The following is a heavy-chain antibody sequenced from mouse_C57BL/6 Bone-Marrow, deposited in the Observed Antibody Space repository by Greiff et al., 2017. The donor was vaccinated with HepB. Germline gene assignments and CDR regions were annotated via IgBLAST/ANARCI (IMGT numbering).Heavy chain of an antibody. CDR1: GFNIKDDY. CDR3: TTGATVDYCAMDY. V-gene: IGHV14-4*01. J-gene: IGHJ4*01. D-gene: IGHD1-1*01. CDR2: IDPENGDT. Sequence: VQLQQSGAELVRPGASVKLSCTASGFNIKDDYMHWVKQRPEQGLEWIGWIDPENGDTEYASKFQGKATITADTSSNTAYLQLSSLTSEDTAVYYCTTGATVDYCAMDYWGQGTSVTVSS.